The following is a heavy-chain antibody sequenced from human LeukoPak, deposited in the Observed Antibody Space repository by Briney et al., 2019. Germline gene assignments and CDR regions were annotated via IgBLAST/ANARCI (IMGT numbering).Heavy chain of an antibody. D-gene: IGHD3-22*01. V-gene: IGHV4-61*02. CDR1: GDSISSGDYY. Sequence: SQTLSLTCTVSGDSISSGDYYWTWIQQPAGKGLEWIGRISRSGTTNYNPSLKSRVTISVATSKNQFSLKLSSVTAADTAVYFCARGPYSYDSSGAFDIWGQGTMVTVSS. CDR3: ARGPYSYDSSGAFDI. CDR2: ISRSGTT. J-gene: IGHJ3*02.